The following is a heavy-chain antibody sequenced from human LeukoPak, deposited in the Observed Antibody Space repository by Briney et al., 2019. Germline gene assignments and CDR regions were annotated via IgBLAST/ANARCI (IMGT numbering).Heavy chain of an antibody. J-gene: IGHJ4*02. CDR2: IYNSGNT. D-gene: IGHD2-15*01. V-gene: IGHV4-4*07. CDR1: GGSISSYY. CDR3: ARFSCSGGTCSPEDY. Sequence: PSETLSLTCTVSGGSISSYYWSWIRQPAGKGLEWIGRIYNSGNTNYNPSLKSRVTMSVDTSRNQFSLRPSSVTAADTAVYYCARFSCSGGTCSPEDYWGQGTLVTVSS.